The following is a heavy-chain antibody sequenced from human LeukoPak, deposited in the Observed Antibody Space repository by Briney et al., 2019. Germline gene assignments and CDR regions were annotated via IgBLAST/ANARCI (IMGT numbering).Heavy chain of an antibody. V-gene: IGHV7-4-1*02. CDR2: INTNTGNP. CDR1: GYSFTKYD. Sequence: ASVKVSCKASGYSFTKYDMNWVRQAPGQGLEWMGWINTNTGNPTYAQGFTGRFVFSLDTSVSTAYLQISSLKAEDTAVYYCARGGLRYFDWTTGAFDIWGQGTMVTVSS. D-gene: IGHD3-9*01. CDR3: ARGGLRYFDWTTGAFDI. J-gene: IGHJ3*02.